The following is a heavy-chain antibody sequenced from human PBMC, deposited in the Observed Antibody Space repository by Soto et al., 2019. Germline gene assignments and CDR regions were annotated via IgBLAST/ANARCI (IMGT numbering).Heavy chain of an antibody. V-gene: IGHV2-5*02. J-gene: IGHJ4*02. CDR2: IYWDDDK. Sequence: QITLKESDPTLVKPTHTLTLTCTFSVFSLDSPAVGVNWIRQPPGKALEWLGLIYWDDDKQYNPSLKSRLTITRDTSKHQVVLTMTNMDPVDTATYYCAHGSGWLSDYWGQGTLVPVSS. CDR3: AHGSGWLSDY. D-gene: IGHD6-19*01. CDR1: VFSLDSPAVG.